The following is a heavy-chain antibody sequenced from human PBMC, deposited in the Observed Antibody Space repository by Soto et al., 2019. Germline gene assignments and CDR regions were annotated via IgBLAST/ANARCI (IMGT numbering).Heavy chain of an antibody. J-gene: IGHJ4*02. CDR1: GYTFTGYY. Sequence: GASVKVSCKASGYTFTGYYMHWVRQAPGQGLEWMGWINPNSGGTNYAQKFQGWVTMTRDTSISTAYMELSRLRSEDTAVYYCSSYFMITFGGVIVRSCPATFDYWGQGTLVTVSS. CDR2: INPNSGGT. V-gene: IGHV1-2*04. CDR3: SSYFMITFGGVIVRSCPATFDY. D-gene: IGHD3-16*02.